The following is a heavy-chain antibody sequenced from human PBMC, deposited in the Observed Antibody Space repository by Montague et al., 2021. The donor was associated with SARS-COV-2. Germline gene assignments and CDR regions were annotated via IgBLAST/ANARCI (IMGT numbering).Heavy chain of an antibody. Sequence: SQTLSLTCTVSSASITSSSYYWGWIRQPPGKGPEWIGSMYYRGSTYYNPSLKSRVFISVDTTKKQLSLTLTSVTAADTAVYYCATQEDPSGWIPGPFDFWGQGTLLSVSS. CDR2: MYYRGST. V-gene: IGHV4-39*01. CDR3: ATQEDPSGWIPGPFDF. J-gene: IGHJ4*02. CDR1: SASITSSSYY. D-gene: IGHD6-19*01.